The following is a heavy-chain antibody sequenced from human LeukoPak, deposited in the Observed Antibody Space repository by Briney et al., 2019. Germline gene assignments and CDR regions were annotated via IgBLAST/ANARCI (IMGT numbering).Heavy chain of an antibody. J-gene: IGHJ4*02. CDR2: INSDGSST. CDR3: ARGILYGAHFDY. V-gene: IGHV3-74*01. Sequence: GGSLRLSCAASGITFSSYWMHWVRQAPGKGLVWVSRINSDGSSTNYADSVKGRFTISRDNAKNTLYLQVNSLRADDTAVYYCARGILYGAHFDYWGQGTLVTVSS. D-gene: IGHD4-17*01. CDR1: GITFSSYW.